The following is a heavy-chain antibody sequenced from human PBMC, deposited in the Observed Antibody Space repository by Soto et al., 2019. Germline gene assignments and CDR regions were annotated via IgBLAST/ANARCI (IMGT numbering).Heavy chain of an antibody. CDR3: AKDAATRASNLNFDY. CDR2: ISYDGSNK. J-gene: IGHJ4*02. D-gene: IGHD2-15*01. CDR1: GFTFSSYG. Sequence: GGSLRLSCAASGFTFSSYGMHWVRQAPGKGLEWVAVISYDGSNKYYADSVKGRFTISRDNSKNTLYLQMNSLRAEDTAVYYCAKDAATRASNLNFDYWGQGTLVTALL. V-gene: IGHV3-30*18.